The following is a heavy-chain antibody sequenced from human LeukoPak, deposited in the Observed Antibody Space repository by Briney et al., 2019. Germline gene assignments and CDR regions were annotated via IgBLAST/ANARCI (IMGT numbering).Heavy chain of an antibody. CDR1: GGSISSYY. J-gene: IGHJ3*02. Sequence: SETLSLTCTVSGGSISSYYWSWIRQPPGKGLEWIGYIYYSGSTNYNPSLKSRVTISVDTSKNQFSLKLSSVTAADTAVYYYARVVAAAVGYDAFDIWGQGTMVTVSS. CDR2: IYYSGST. CDR3: ARVVAAAVGYDAFDI. D-gene: IGHD6-13*01. V-gene: IGHV4-59*01.